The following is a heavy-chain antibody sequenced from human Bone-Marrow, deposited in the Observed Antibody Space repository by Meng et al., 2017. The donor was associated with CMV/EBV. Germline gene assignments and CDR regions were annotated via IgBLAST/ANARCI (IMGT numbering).Heavy chain of an antibody. Sequence: SGFTFSTYGMHWVRQAPGKGLEWVALMWYDGSNIYYADSVKSRFTISRDNSKNTLYLQMNSLRAEDTAVYYCARRRNSASTPPFDHWGQGTLVTVSS. V-gene: IGHV3-33*01. J-gene: IGHJ4*02. CDR1: GFTFSTYG. D-gene: IGHD1-14*01. CDR2: MWYDGSNI. CDR3: ARRRNSASTPPFDH.